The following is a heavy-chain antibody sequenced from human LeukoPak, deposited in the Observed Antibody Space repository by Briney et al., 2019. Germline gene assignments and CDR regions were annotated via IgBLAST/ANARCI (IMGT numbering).Heavy chain of an antibody. D-gene: IGHD3-22*01. CDR3: AREDDDGSGYYGY. Sequence: SETLSLTCAVYGGSFSGYYWRWIRQPPGKGLEWIGEINHSGSTNYNPSVKSRVTISVDTSKNQFSLKLSSVTAADTAVYYCAREDDDGSGYYGYWGQGTLVTVSS. CDR2: INHSGST. J-gene: IGHJ4*02. V-gene: IGHV4-34*01. CDR1: GGSFSGYY.